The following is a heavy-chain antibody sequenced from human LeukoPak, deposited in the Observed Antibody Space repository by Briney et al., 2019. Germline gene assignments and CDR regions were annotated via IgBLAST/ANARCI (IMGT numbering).Heavy chain of an antibody. CDR1: GFTFNSYA. D-gene: IGHD1-26*01. V-gene: IGHV3-23*01. CDR2: IRGSGGGT. CDR3: ARVKGGATTDY. Sequence: GGSLRLSCAASGFTFNSYAMSWVRQAPGKGLEWVSAIRGSGGGTYYADSVKGRFTISRDNSKNTLYLQMNSLRVEDTALYYCARVKGGATTDYWGQGTLVTVSS. J-gene: IGHJ4*02.